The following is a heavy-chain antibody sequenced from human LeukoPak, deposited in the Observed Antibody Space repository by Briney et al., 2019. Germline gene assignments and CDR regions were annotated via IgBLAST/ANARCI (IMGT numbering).Heavy chain of an antibody. D-gene: IGHD6-19*01. Sequence: GGSLRLSCAASGFTFSDYNMHWVRQAPGKGLEWMAVISYHGINEYYADSVKGRFTISRDNSKNTLHLQMNSLRAEDTAVYYCAKVRWDNSGWYYLDSWGQGTLVTVSS. J-gene: IGHJ4*02. CDR1: GFTFSDYN. V-gene: IGHV3-30*18. CDR2: ISYHGINE. CDR3: AKVRWDNSGWYYLDS.